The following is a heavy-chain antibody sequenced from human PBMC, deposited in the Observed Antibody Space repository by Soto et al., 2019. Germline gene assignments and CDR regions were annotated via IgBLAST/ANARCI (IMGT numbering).Heavy chain of an antibody. D-gene: IGHD3-10*01. CDR1: GYTYPSYW. V-gene: IGHV5-51*01. Sequence: PGESLKISCKGFGYTYPSYWIGWVRQMPGKGLEWMGIIYPEDSDTRYSPSFQGQVTISADKSISTAYLQWSSLKASDTAMYYCARRILLWSVRDAFDIWGQGTMVTLSS. CDR3: ARRILLWSVRDAFDI. CDR2: IYPEDSDT. J-gene: IGHJ3*02.